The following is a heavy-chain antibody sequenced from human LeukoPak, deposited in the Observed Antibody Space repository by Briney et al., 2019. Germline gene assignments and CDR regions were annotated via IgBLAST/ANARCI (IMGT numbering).Heavy chain of an antibody. CDR2: ISSSGNAI. D-gene: IGHD1-26*01. CDR3: AREDYSGSYYFPTNYYYYMDV. CDR1: GITFSSYE. Sequence: GGSLRLSCAASGITFSSYEMNWVRQAPGKGLEWVSYISSSGNAIYFADSVKGRFTISRDNAKNSLYLQMNSLRAEDTAVYYCAREDYSGSYYFPTNYYYYMDVWGKGTTVTISS. J-gene: IGHJ6*03. V-gene: IGHV3-48*03.